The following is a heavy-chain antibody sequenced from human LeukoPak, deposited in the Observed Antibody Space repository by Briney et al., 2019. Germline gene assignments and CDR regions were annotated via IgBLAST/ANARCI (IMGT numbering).Heavy chain of an antibody. Sequence: ASVKVSCKTSGYTFTNFGINWVRQAPGQGLEWMGIINPRGGSTSHAQKFQGRVTMTRDMSTNTVSLEMSSLTSEDTGVYYCARSLYDSGWYSQFDYWGQGTLVTVSS. CDR3: ARSLYDSGWYSQFDY. J-gene: IGHJ4*02. CDR1: GYTFTNFG. CDR2: INPRGGST. V-gene: IGHV1-46*01. D-gene: IGHD6-19*01.